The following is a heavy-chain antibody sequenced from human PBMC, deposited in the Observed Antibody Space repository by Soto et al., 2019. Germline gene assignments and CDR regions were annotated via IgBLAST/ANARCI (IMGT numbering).Heavy chain of an antibody. V-gene: IGHV3-23*01. D-gene: IGHD6-13*01. CDR3: AKVPGVPIAAPSYY. J-gene: IGHJ4*02. Sequence: EVQLLESGGGLVQPGGSLRLSCAASGFTFSSYAMSWVRQAPGKGLEWVSAISGSGGSTYNADSVKGRFTISRDNSKNTLYLQMNSLRAEDTAVYYCAKVPGVPIAAPSYYWGQGTLVTVSS. CDR2: ISGSGGST. CDR1: GFTFSSYA.